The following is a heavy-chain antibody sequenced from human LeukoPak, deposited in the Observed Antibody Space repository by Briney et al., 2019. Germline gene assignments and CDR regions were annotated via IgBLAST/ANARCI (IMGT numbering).Heavy chain of an antibody. Sequence: SSETLSLTCTVSGGSISSYYWSWIRQPPGKGLEWIGYIYYSGSTNYNPSLKSRVTISVDTSKNQFSLKLSSVTAADTAVYYCAGVMGYCYGSGMGSGMDVWGQGTTVTVSS. CDR1: GGSISSYY. D-gene: IGHD3-10*01. CDR2: IYYSGST. J-gene: IGHJ6*02. V-gene: IGHV4-59*12. CDR3: AGVMGYCYGSGMGSGMDV.